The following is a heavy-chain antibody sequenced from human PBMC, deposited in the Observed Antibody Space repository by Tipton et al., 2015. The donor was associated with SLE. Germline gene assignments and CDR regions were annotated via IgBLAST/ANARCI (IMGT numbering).Heavy chain of an antibody. Sequence: SLRLSCAASGFTFSSYAMHWVRQAPGKGLEYVSAISSNGGSTYYADSVKGRFTISRDNSKNTLYLQMNSLRAEDTAVYYCARDGTTWYYDSSGFDYWGQGTLVTVSS. D-gene: IGHD3-22*01. CDR3: ARDGTTWYYDSSGFDY. J-gene: IGHJ4*02. CDR2: ISSNGGST. CDR1: GFTFSSYA. V-gene: IGHV3-64*02.